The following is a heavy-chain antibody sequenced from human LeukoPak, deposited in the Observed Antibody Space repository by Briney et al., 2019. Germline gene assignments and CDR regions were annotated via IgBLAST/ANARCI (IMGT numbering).Heavy chain of an antibody. D-gene: IGHD6-13*01. V-gene: IGHV1-2*02. CDR1: GYTFTGYD. Sequence: GASVKVSCKASGYTFTGYDIHWVRQAPGQGLEWMGLINPNSGGTKYAQEFQGRVTMTRDTSISTAYMEVSRLRSDDTALYYCTRGWGAAVVPFDYWGQGTLVTVSS. J-gene: IGHJ4*02. CDR2: INPNSGGT. CDR3: TRGWGAAVVPFDY.